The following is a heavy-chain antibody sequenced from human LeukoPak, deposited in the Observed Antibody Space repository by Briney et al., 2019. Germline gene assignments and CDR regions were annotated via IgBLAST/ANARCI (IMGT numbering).Heavy chain of an antibody. V-gene: IGHV1-46*01. J-gene: IGHJ4*02. Sequence: ALVKVSCKASGYTFTSYYMHWVRQAPGQGLEWMGIINPSGGSTSYAQKFQGRVTMTRDTSTSTVYMELSSLRSEDTAVYYCARDHLGELLHYWGQGTLVTVSS. D-gene: IGHD1-26*01. CDR3: ARDHLGELLHY. CDR1: GYTFTSYY. CDR2: INPSGGST.